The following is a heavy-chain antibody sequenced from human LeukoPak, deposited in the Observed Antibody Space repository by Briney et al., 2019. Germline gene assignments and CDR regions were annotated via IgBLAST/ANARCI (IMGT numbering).Heavy chain of an antibody. CDR1: GFTFSSYA. V-gene: IGHV3-23*01. J-gene: IGHJ4*02. CDR2: ISGSGGST. D-gene: IGHD6-13*01. CDR3: AKDSSPYTSRLYYFHY. Sequence: SGGSLRLSCAASGFTFSSYAMSWVRQAPGKGLEWVSAISGSGGSTYYADSVKGRFTISRDNSKNTLYLQMNSLRAEDTAVYYCAKDSSPYTSRLYYFHYWGQGTLVTVSS.